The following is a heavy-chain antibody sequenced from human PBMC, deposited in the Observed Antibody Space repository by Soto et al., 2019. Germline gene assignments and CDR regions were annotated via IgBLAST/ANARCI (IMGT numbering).Heavy chain of an antibody. CDR1: GYTFTGYY. D-gene: IGHD2-2*02. J-gene: IGHJ4*02. Sequence: ASVKVSCTASGYTFTGYYIHWVRQAPGQGLEWMGRIHSNTGATNFAQKFQGRVTMTRDTSISTAYMELSSLRSDDTAVYYCARKIPRGPLDDWGQGTLVTVAS. CDR3: ARKIPRGPLDD. CDR2: IHSNTGAT. V-gene: IGHV1-2*02.